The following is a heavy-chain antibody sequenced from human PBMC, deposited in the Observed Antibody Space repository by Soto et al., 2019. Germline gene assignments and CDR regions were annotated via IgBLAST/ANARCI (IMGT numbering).Heavy chain of an antibody. D-gene: IGHD3-22*01. Sequence: EVQLLESGGGLVQPGGSLRLSCAASGFTFSSYAMSWVRQAPGKGLEWVSAISGSGGSTYYADSVKGRFTISRDNSKNPLYLQMNSLRADDTAVYYCAKRPMIVVVRVGYFDYWGQGTLVTVSS. CDR2: ISGSGGST. CDR3: AKRPMIVVVRVGYFDY. CDR1: GFTFSSYA. V-gene: IGHV3-23*01. J-gene: IGHJ4*02.